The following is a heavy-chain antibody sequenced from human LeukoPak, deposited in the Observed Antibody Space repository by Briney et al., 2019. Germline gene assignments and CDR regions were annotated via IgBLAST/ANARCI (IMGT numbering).Heavy chain of an antibody. CDR3: AREETPWIAAAGQNDMDV. CDR1: GGSISSGSYY. J-gene: IGHJ6*04. CDR2: IYTSGST. D-gene: IGHD6-13*01. Sequence: PSETLSLTCTVSGGSISSGSYYWSWIRQPAGKGLEWIGRIYTSGSTNYNPSLKSRVTISVDTSKNQFSLKLSSVTAADTAVYYCAREETPWIAAAGQNDMDVWGKGTTVTVSS. V-gene: IGHV4-61*02.